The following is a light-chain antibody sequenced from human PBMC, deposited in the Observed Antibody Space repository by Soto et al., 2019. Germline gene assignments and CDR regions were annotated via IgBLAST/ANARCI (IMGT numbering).Light chain of an antibody. Sequence: EIVLTQSPGTLSLSPGERATLSCRASQSVSCSYLAWYQQKPAQAPRLLIYGASSRATGIPDRFSGSGSGTDFTLTISRLEPEDFAVYYCQQYGSSPWTFGQGTKVEIK. J-gene: IGKJ1*01. V-gene: IGKV3-20*01. CDR3: QQYGSSPWT. CDR1: QSVSCSY. CDR2: GAS.